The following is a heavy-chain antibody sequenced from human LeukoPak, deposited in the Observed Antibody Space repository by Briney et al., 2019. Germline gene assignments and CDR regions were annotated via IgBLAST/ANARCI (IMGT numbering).Heavy chain of an antibody. CDR2: ISSSGSSI. Sequence: GGSLRLSCAASGFTFSSYEMNWVRQAPGKGLEWALYISSSGSSIHYADSVKGRFTISRDNAKNSLYLQMNSLRAEDTAVYHCARQISRYCSGGSCYSGWEFYFDYWGQGTPVTVSS. D-gene: IGHD2-15*01. V-gene: IGHV3-48*03. CDR1: GFTFSSYE. CDR3: ARQISRYCSGGSCYSGWEFYFDY. J-gene: IGHJ4*02.